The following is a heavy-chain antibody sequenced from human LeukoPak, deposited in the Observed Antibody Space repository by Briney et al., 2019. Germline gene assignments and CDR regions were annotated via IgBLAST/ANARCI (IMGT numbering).Heavy chain of an antibody. CDR3: ARDGFWSGYSFDY. CDR2: IYYSGST. J-gene: IGHJ4*02. CDR1: GGSISSYY. Sequence: SETLSLTCTVSGGSISSYYWSWIRQPPGKGLEWVGYIYYSGSTNYNPSLKSRVTISVDTSKNQFSLKLSSVTAADTAVYYCARDGFWSGYSFDYWGQGTLVTVSS. V-gene: IGHV4-59*01. D-gene: IGHD3-3*01.